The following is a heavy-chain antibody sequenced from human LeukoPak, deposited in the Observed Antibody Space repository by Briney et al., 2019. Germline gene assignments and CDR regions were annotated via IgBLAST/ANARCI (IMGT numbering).Heavy chain of an antibody. J-gene: IGHJ3*02. V-gene: IGHV3-7*01. CDR1: GFTFSSYW. Sequence: GGSLRLSCAASGFTFSSYWMSWVRQAPGKGLEWVANIKQDGSEKYYVDSVKGRFTISRDNAKNSLYLQMNSLRAEDTAVYYCAREGPTVKFVGPDAFDIWGQGTMVTVSS. D-gene: IGHD4-11*01. CDR2: IKQDGSEK. CDR3: AREGPTVKFVGPDAFDI.